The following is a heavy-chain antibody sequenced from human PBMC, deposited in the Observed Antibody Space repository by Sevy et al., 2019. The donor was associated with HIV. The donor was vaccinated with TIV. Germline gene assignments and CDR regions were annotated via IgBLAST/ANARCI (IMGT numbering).Heavy chain of an antibody. CDR3: ARDCSSTSCLWGMDV. D-gene: IGHD2-2*01. V-gene: IGHV3-7*03. CDR1: GINFRNSI. Sequence: GGSLRLSCSASGINFRNSIFHWVRQAPGKGLEWVANIKLDGSEKYYVDSVKGRFTISRDNPKNSLYLQMNSLRAEDTAVYYCARDCSSTSCLWGMDVWGQGTTVTVSS. J-gene: IGHJ6*02. CDR2: IKLDGSEK.